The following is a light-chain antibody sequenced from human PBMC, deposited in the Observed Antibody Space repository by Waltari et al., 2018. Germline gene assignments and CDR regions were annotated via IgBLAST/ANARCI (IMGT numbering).Light chain of an antibody. CDR2: DAS. V-gene: IGKV3-20*01. CDR3: QKYGSLPAT. J-gene: IGKJ1*01. CDR1: QSISRF. Sequence: EIMLTQSPGTLSLSPGERATLSCRASQSISRFLACYQQKPGQAPRLLIDDASTRATGIPDRCSGSGSGTDFSLTSSILEPEDIAVYYCQKYGSLPATFGQGTKVEIK.